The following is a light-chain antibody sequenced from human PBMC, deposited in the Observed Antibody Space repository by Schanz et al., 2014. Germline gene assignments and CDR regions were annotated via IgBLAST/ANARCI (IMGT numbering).Light chain of an antibody. Sequence: EIVMTQSPATLSVSPGERASLSCRASQSVNSNLAWYQQKPGQAPRLLIYGASTRATGIPARFSGSGSGSGFTLTISSLQSEDFAVYYCQQRSNWPLTFGGGTKVGSK. V-gene: IGKV3-15*01. CDR2: GAS. J-gene: IGKJ4*01. CDR3: QQRSNWPLT. CDR1: QSVNSN.